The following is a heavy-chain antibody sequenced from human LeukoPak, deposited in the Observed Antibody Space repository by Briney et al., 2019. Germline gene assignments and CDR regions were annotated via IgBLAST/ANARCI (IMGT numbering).Heavy chain of an antibody. CDR1: GFTFSGYW. CDR2: IKQDGSEK. CDR3: ARDSIDP. J-gene: IGHJ5*02. V-gene: IGHV3-7*01. Sequence: GGSLRLSCAASGFTFSGYWMSWVRQAPGKGLEWVANIKQDGSEKYYVDSVKGRFTISRDNAKNSLYLQMNSLRAEDTAVYYCARDSIDPWGQGTLVTVSS.